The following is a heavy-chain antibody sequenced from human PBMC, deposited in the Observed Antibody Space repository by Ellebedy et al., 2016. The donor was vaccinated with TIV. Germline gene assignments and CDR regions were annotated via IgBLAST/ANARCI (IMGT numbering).Heavy chain of an antibody. CDR2: INHSGST. Sequence: SETLSLTCAVYGGSFSGYYWSWIRQPPGKGLEWIGEINHSGSTNYNPSLKSRVTISVDTSKNQFSLKLSSVTAADTAVYYCARGPRIVARQSRGFYYWGQGTLVTVSS. V-gene: IGHV4-34*01. CDR3: ARGPRIVARQSRGFYY. CDR1: GGSFSGYY. J-gene: IGHJ4*02. D-gene: IGHD5-12*01.